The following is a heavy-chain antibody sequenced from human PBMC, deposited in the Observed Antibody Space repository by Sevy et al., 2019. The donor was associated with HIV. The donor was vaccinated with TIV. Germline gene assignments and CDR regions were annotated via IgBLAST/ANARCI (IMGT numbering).Heavy chain of an antibody. V-gene: IGHV3-21*01. D-gene: IGHD3-10*01. Sequence: GGSLRLSCAASGFTFSTYSMDWVRQAPGKGLEWVSSISSSSNYIYYADSVKGRFTSSRDNAKNSLYLQMNSLRAEDTALYYCARDGARITMVQGVMAYYHGMDVWGQGTTVTVSS. J-gene: IGHJ6*02. CDR2: ISSSSNYI. CDR1: GFTFSTYS. CDR3: ARDGARITMVQGVMAYYHGMDV.